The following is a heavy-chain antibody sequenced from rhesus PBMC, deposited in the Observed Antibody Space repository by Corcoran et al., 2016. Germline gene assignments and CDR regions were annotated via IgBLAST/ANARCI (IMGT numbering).Heavy chain of an antibody. CDR3: ARDWGDFPYGLDS. D-gene: IGHD3-34*01. J-gene: IGHJ6*01. CDR1: GFSLTTSGMG. Sequence: QVTLKESGPALVKPTQTLTLTCTFSGFSLTTSGMGVGWIRQPPGKALEWLALIYWDDDKRYSTSLKSRPTNSKDTSKNQVVLTMTNMDPVDTATYSCARDWGDFPYGLDSWGQGVVVTVSS. V-gene: IGHV2-174*01. CDR2: IYWDDDK.